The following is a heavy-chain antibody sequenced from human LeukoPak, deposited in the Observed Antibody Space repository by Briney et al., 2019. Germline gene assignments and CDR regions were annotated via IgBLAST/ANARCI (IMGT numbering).Heavy chain of an antibody. V-gene: IGHV1-2*02. Sequence: GASVKVSCKASGYNFNNYGISWVRQAPGQGLEWMGWINSNTGGTNYAQKFQGRFTMTRDTAISTAYMELSRLTSDDTAVYYCARDPSTSYYVDFWGLGTLVTVSS. CDR3: ARDPSTSYYVDF. J-gene: IGHJ4*02. CDR1: GYNFNNYG. D-gene: IGHD6-6*01. CDR2: INSNTGGT.